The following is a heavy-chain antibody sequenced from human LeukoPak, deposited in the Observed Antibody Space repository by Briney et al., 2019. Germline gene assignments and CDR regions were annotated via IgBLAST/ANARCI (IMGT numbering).Heavy chain of an antibody. CDR3: APDLRGAAWSLDY. CDR1: GFTFRNYG. J-gene: IGHJ4*02. Sequence: GRSLRLSCAASGFTFRNYGMSWVRQAPGKGLELVSVVSDSGSSAYYTDSVKGRFTISRDNSKITLYLQMNSLRAEDTAVYYCAPDLRGAAWSLDYWGQGTLVTVSS. CDR2: VSDSGSSA. D-gene: IGHD2-15*01. V-gene: IGHV3-23*01.